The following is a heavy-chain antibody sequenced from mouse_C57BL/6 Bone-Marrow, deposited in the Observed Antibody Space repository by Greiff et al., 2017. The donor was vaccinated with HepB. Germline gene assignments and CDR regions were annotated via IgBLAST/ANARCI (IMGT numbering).Heavy chain of an antibody. Sequence: QVQLQQSGPGLVQPSQRLSITCTVSGFSFTSYGVHWVRQSPGKGLEWLGVIWSGGSTDYNAAFISRLSISKDNSKSHVFFKMNSLQADDTAIYYCASYYYDYLYYYAMDYWGQGTSVTVSS. CDR2: IWSGGST. D-gene: IGHD2-4*01. CDR3: ASYYYDYLYYYAMDY. V-gene: IGHV2-2*01. J-gene: IGHJ4*01. CDR1: GFSFTSYG.